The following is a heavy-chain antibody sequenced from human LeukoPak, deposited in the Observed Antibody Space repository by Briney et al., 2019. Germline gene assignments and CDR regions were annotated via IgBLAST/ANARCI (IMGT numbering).Heavy chain of an antibody. Sequence: SETLSLTCNVSGASMSSDGYYWNWIRQPAGKGLEWIGRIYSGGSTNYNPSLKSRVTLSVDTSKNRLSLKLSYVTAADTAVYYCASAGHCANGVGRNWFGPWGQGILVTVSS. CDR2: IYSGGST. CDR1: GASMSSDGYY. D-gene: IGHD2-8*01. J-gene: IGHJ5*02. V-gene: IGHV4-61*02. CDR3: ASAGHCANGVGRNWFGP.